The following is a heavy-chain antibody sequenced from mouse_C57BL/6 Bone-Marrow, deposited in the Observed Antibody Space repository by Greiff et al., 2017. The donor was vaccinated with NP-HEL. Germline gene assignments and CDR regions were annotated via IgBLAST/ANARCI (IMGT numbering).Heavy chain of an antibody. J-gene: IGHJ3*01. CDR3: TKALVATAS. CDR1: GFNIKDDY. CDR2: IDPENGDT. Sequence: VQLKQSGAELVRLGASVKLSCTASGFNIKDDYMHWVKQRPEQGLEWIGWIDPENGDTEYASKFQGKATITADTSSNTAYLQLSSLTSEDTAVYYCTKALVATASRGQGTLVTVSA. D-gene: IGHD1-1*01. V-gene: IGHV14-4*01.